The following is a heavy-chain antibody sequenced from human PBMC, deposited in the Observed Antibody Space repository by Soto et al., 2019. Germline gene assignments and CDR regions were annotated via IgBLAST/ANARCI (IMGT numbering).Heavy chain of an antibody. V-gene: IGHV3-23*01. J-gene: IGHJ4*02. CDR2: ISGSGGST. CDR1: GFTFSSYA. CDR3: AKRYMVRGVISTSPYFDY. Sequence: GGSLRLSCAASGFTFSSYAMSWVRQAPGKGLEWVSAISGSGGSTYYADSVKGRFTISRDNSKNTLYLQMNSLRAEDTAVYYCAKRYMVRGVISTSPYFDYWGQGTLVTVSS. D-gene: IGHD3-10*01.